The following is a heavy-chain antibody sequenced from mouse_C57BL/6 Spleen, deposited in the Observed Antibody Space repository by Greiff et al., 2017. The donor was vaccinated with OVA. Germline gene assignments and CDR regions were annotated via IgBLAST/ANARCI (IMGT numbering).Heavy chain of an antibody. D-gene: IGHD3-2*02. Sequence: QVQLKQPGAELVRPGSSVKLSCKASGYTFTSYWMHWVKQRPIQGLEWIGNIDPSDSETHYNQKFKDKATLTVDKSSSTAYMQLSSLTSEDSAVYYCARSSAQAPYFDYWGQGTTLTVSS. J-gene: IGHJ2*01. V-gene: IGHV1-52*01. CDR3: ARSSAQAPYFDY. CDR1: GYTFTSYW. CDR2: IDPSDSET.